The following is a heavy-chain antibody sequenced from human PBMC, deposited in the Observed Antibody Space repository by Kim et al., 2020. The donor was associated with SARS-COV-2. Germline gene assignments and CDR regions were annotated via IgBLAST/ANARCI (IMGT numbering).Heavy chain of an antibody. V-gene: IGHV4-59*13. Sequence: SETLSLTCTVSGGSISSYYWSWIRQPPGKGLEWIGYIYYSGSTNYNASLKSRVTISVDTSKNQFSLKLSSVTAADTAVYYCAREGWELLPYYYYGMDVWGQGTTVTVSS. CDR3: AREGWELLPYYYYGMDV. J-gene: IGHJ6*02. D-gene: IGHD1-26*01. CDR2: IYYSGST. CDR1: GGSISSYY.